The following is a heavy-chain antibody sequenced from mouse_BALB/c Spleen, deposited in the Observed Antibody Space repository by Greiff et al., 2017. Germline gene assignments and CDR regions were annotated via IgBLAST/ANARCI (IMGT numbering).Heavy chain of an antibody. Sequence: DVQLQESGPGLVKPSQSLSLTCSVTGYSITSGYYWNWIRQFPGNKLEWMGYISYDGSNNYNPSLKNRISITRDTSKNQFFLKLNSVTTEDTATYYCAREGAYYGNYGYAMDYWGQGTSVTVSS. V-gene: IGHV3-6*02. CDR2: ISYDGSN. D-gene: IGHD2-10*01. CDR1: GYSITSGYY. CDR3: AREGAYYGNYGYAMDY. J-gene: IGHJ4*01.